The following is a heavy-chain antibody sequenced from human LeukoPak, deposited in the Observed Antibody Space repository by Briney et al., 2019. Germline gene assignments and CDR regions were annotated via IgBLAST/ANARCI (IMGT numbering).Heavy chain of an antibody. J-gene: IGHJ4*02. CDR1: GYTFTGYY. Sequence: ASVKVSCKASGYTFTGYYMHWVRQAPGQGLEWMGWINPKSGGTTYAQKFQGRVTMTRDTSISTAYMELSRLRSDDTAVYYCARRVTAASTFDYWGQGALVSVPS. V-gene: IGHV1-2*02. CDR2: INPKSGGT. CDR3: ARRVTAASTFDY. D-gene: IGHD6-13*01.